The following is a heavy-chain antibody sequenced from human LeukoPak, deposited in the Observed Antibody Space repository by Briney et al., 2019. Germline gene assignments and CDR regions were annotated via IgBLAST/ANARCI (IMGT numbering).Heavy chain of an antibody. D-gene: IGHD1-26*01. CDR3: AAVRVNRVGATNYFDY. Sequence: ASVTVSCKVSGYTLTELSMHWVRQAPGKGLEWMGGFDPEDGETIYAQKFQGRVTMTEDTSTDTAYMELSSLRSEDTAVYYCAAVRVNRVGATNYFDYWGQGTLVTVSS. CDR1: GYTLTELS. CDR2: FDPEDGET. V-gene: IGHV1-24*01. J-gene: IGHJ4*02.